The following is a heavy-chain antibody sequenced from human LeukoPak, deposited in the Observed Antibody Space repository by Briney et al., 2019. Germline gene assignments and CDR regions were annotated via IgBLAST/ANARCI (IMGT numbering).Heavy chain of an antibody. CDR3: ARGSVGGGNYFDY. J-gene: IGHJ4*02. CDR2: ISSSSTTI. Sequence: GGSLRLSCSASGFTFTNYNMIWVRQAPGKGLEWVSYISSSSTTIYYADSVKGRFTISRDNAKNSLYLQMNSLRAGDTAVYYCARGSVGGGNYFDYWGQGTLVTVSS. D-gene: IGHD3-16*01. V-gene: IGHV3-48*04. CDR1: GFTFTNYN.